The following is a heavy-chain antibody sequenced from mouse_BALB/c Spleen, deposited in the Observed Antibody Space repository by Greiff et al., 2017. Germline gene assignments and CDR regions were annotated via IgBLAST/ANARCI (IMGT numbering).Heavy chain of an antibody. J-gene: IGHJ4*01. V-gene: IGHV1-5*01. D-gene: IGHD1-1*01. CDR2: IYPGNSDT. CDR3: HYYGCDDAMDY. Sequence: EVQLQQSGTVLARPGASVKMSCKASGYTFTSYWMHWVKQRPGQGLEWIGAIYPGNSDTSYNQKFKGKAKLTAVTSTSTAYMELSSLTNEDSAVYYCHYYGCDDAMDYWGQGTSVTVSS. CDR1: GYTFTSYW.